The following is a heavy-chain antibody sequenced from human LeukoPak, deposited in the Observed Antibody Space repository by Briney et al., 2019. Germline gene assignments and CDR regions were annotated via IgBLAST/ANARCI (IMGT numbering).Heavy chain of an antibody. CDR3: ARVWRFGDYGGNWFDP. V-gene: IGHV4-34*01. Sequence: SETLSLTCAVYGGSFSGYYWSWIRQPPGKGLEWLGEINHSGSTNYNPSLKSRVTISVDTSKNQFSLKLSSVTAADTAVYYCARVWRFGDYGGNWFDPWGQGTLVTVSS. CDR1: GGSFSGYY. J-gene: IGHJ5*02. CDR2: INHSGST. D-gene: IGHD4-17*01.